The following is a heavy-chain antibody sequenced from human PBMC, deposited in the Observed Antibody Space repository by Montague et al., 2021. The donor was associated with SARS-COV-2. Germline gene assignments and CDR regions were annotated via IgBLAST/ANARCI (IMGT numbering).Heavy chain of an antibody. CDR1: GGSVGSSHYY. Sequence: SETLSLTCTVSGGSVGSSHYYWAWIRQPPGKGLEWIGTIYYSGSTYYNPSPRSRVTIAVDASTNQFSLKLHSVTAADTAVYFCARGLSNWNYAHWFDTWGLGTLVTVSS. J-gene: IGHJ5*02. D-gene: IGHD1-7*01. CDR3: ARGLSNWNYAHWFDT. CDR2: IYYSGST. V-gene: IGHV4-39*01.